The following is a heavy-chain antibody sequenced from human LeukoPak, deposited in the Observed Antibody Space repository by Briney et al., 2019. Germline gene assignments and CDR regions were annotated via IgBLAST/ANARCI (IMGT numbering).Heavy chain of an antibody. D-gene: IGHD5-24*01. Sequence: SGGSLRLSCAASGFTFSTYSMNWVRQAPGKGLEWVSYINSRSSTIYYADSVKGRFTISRDNAKNSLYLQMNSLRAEDTAVYYFARAPVEMATIGDYWGQGTLVTVSS. CDR2: INSRSSTI. CDR3: ARAPVEMATIGDY. J-gene: IGHJ4*02. CDR1: GFTFSTYS. V-gene: IGHV3-48*04.